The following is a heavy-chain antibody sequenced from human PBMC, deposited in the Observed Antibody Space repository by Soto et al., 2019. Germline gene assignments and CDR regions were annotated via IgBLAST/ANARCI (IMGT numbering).Heavy chain of an antibody. CDR1: GFSLSSTRVA. J-gene: IGHJ4*02. Sequence: ESRPTLVNPTQTLTLTCTFSGFSLSSTRVAVGWIRQPPGKALEWLALIYWDDDKRYSPFLKSRLTITKHTSKNQVALTTTNMYPVDTATYYCAHSVVAGLGYYFDYWGQGTLVTVSS. CDR2: IYWDDDK. V-gene: IGHV2-5*02. CDR3: AHSVVAGLGYYFDY. D-gene: IGHD6-19*01.